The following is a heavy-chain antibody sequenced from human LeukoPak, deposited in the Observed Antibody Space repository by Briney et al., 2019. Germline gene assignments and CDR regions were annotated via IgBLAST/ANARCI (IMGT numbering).Heavy chain of an antibody. D-gene: IGHD7-27*01. CDR2: ISGVDGST. Sequence: GGSLRLSCAASGFTFSIYAMSWVRQAPGKGLEWVAAISGVDGSTYYADSVKGRFTISRDISKNTLYLQMNSLRAEDTAVYYCAKVGRLTDFDYWGQGTLVTVS. CDR1: GFTFSIYA. J-gene: IGHJ4*02. V-gene: IGHV3-23*01. CDR3: AKVGRLTDFDY.